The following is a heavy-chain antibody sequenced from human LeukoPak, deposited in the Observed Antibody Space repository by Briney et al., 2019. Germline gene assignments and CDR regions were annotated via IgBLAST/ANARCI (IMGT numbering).Heavy chain of an antibody. CDR2: ISSDGDST. CDR3: ARSEQQDFGDYEFDY. J-gene: IGHJ4*02. CDR1: GFTFSTYA. D-gene: IGHD4-17*01. V-gene: IGHV3-64*01. Sequence: PGGSLRLSCAASGFTFSTYAMHWVRQAPGKGLEYVSVISSDGDSTYYANSVKGRFTISRDNSKNTLYLQMGSLRAEDMAVYYCARSEQQDFGDYEFDYWGQGTLVTVSS.